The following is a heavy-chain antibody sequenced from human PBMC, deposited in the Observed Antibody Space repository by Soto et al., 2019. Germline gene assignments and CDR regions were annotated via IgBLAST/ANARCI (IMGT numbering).Heavy chain of an antibody. V-gene: IGHV4-30-4*01. J-gene: IGHJ4*02. CDR2: SYYSGTT. CDR3: ARGLKRYSSSAGPLEY. Sequence: QVQLQESGPGLVQPSQTLSLTCTVSGDSISSGDYYWSWVRQSPGKGLEWIGCSYYSGTTYYNPSPPTRLTMSVHTSKLQFSRRRSSVTAADTAMYVCARGLKRYSSSAGPLEYWGQGTLVTVSS. CDR1: GDSISSGDYY. D-gene: IGHD6-6*01.